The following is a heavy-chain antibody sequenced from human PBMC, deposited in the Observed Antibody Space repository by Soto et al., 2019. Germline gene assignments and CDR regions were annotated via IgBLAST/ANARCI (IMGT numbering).Heavy chain of an antibody. V-gene: IGHV4-34*01. CDR2: INHSGST. Sequence: PSETLSLTCAVYGGSFSGYYWSWIRQPPGKGLEWIGEINHSGSTNYNPSLKSRVTISVDTSKNQFSLKLSSVTAADTAVYYCARDPYGGDNWFDPRGQGTLVTVPS. CDR1: GGSFSGYY. J-gene: IGHJ5*02. CDR3: ARDPYGGDNWFDP. D-gene: IGHD2-21*01.